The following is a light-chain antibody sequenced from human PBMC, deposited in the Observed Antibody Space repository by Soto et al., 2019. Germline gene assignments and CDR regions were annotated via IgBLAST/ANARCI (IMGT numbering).Light chain of an antibody. CDR2: KAS. V-gene: IGKV1-5*03. CDR3: QHYNSYSEA. J-gene: IGKJ1*01. Sequence: DIKMTQSPSSLSASVGDRVTITCRASQGISSYLAWYXXKQGKXXKXLIYKASTLKSGVPSRFSGSGSGTELTITISSLQPDDFETYYCQHYNSYSEAFGQGTKVDIK. CDR1: QGISSY.